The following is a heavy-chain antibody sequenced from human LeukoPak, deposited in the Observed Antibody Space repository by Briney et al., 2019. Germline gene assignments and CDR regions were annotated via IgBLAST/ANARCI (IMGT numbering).Heavy chain of an antibody. J-gene: IGHJ6*03. CDR1: EFTFSSYA. D-gene: IGHD3-10*01. Sequence: PGGSLRLSCVASEFTFSSYAMHWVRQAPGKGLEYVSAISSNGRSTYYANSVKGRFTISRDNSKNTLYLQRGSLRAEDMAVYYCARGNGGEGSYYYYMDVWGKGTTVTVSS. CDR2: ISSNGRST. CDR3: ARGNGGEGSYYYYMDV. V-gene: IGHV3-64*01.